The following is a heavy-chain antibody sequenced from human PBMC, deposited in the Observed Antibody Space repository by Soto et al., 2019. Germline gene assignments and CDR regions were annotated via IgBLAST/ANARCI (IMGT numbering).Heavy chain of an antibody. CDR1: GFTFRSYA. V-gene: IGHV3-30-3*01. Sequence: QVQLVESGGGVVQPGRSLRLSCAASGFTFRSYAMHWVRQAPGKGLECVAVIAYDGSNKFYRDYVRGRFTISRDNSENTLYLQINRLRYEDTDVYYCARGDREDIAVVIGVRPGEYGVDVWGQGTTVTVSS. CDR3: ARGDREDIAVVIGVRPGEYGVDV. J-gene: IGHJ6*02. CDR2: IAYDGSNK. D-gene: IGHD2-15*01.